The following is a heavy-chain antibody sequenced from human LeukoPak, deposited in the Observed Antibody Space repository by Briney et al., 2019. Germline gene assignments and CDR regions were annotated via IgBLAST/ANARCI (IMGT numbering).Heavy chain of an antibody. CDR3: ASLRQWLANLDNWFDP. CDR1: GGSISSYY. V-gene: IGHV4-4*07. D-gene: IGHD6-19*01. Sequence: SETLSLTCTVSGGSISSYYWSWIRQPAGKGLEWIGRIYTSGSTNYNPSLKSRVTMSVDTSKNQFSLKLSSVTAADTAVYYCASLRQWLANLDNWFDPWGQGTLVTVSS. CDR2: IYTSGST. J-gene: IGHJ5*02.